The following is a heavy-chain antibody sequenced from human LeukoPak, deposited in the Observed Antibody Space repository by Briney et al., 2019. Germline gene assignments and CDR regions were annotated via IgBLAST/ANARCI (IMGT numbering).Heavy chain of an antibody. CDR3: ARGGYSYGYEFDC. CDR2: IKQDGSEK. CDR1: GFTFSSYW. J-gene: IGHJ4*02. V-gene: IGHV3-7*01. Sequence: GGSLRLSCAASGFTFSSYWMSWVRQAPGKGLEWVANIKQDGSEKYYVDSVKGRFTISRDNAKNSLYLQMNSLRAEDTAVYYCARGGYSYGYEFDCWGQGTLVTVSS. D-gene: IGHD5-18*01.